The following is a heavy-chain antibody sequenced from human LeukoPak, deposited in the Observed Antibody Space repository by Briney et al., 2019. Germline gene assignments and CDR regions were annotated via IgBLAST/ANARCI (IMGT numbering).Heavy chain of an antibody. D-gene: IGHD3-22*01. J-gene: IGHJ3*02. CDR2: IIPILGMT. CDR3: ARPHYYDSSGYSVLDAFDI. CDR1: GGTFSSYA. Sequence: ASVKVSCKASGGTFSSYAISWVRQAPGQGLEWMGGIIPILGMTNYAQKFQGRVTITADKSTSTAYMELSSLRSEDTAVHYCARPHYYDSSGYSVLDAFDIWGQGTMVTVSS. V-gene: IGHV1-69*10.